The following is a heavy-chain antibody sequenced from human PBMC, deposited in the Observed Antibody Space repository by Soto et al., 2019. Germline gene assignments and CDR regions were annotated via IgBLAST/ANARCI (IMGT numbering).Heavy chain of an antibody. CDR2: IYWDDDK. CDR3: AHNNPTTVTTNYYYYGMDV. J-gene: IGHJ6*02. Sequence: QITLKESGRTLVKPTQTLTLTCTFSGFSLSTTGVGVGWIRQPPGKALEWLALIYWDDDKRYSPSLKSRLTITKDTSKNQVVLTMTNMDPVDTATYYCAHNNPTTVTTNYYYYGMDVWGQGTTVTVSS. CDR1: GFSLSTTGVG. D-gene: IGHD4-17*01. V-gene: IGHV2-5*02.